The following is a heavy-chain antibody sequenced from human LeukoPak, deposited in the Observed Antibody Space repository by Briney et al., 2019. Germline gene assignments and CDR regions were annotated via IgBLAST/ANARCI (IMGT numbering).Heavy chain of an antibody. CDR1: GFTLSDYC. CDR2: ISSSGSTI. Sequence: GGSLRLSCAASGFTLSDYCMRWVRQAPGKGLEWVSYISSSGSTIYYEDSVKGRFTISRYSAKNSLYLQMNSLRAEDTAVYYGTRVMVRGEFDYWGQGTLVTVSS. CDR3: TRVMVRGEFDY. J-gene: IGHJ4*02. D-gene: IGHD3-10*01. V-gene: IGHV3-11*01.